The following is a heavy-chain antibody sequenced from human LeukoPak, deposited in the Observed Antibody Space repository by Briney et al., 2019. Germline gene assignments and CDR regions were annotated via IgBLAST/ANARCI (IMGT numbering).Heavy chain of an antibody. Sequence: SETLSLTCTVSGDPISGSRYYWGWVRQSRGGGLEWIGYIYYSGSTYYNPSLKSRVTISVDTSKNQFSLKLSSVTAADTAVYYCARGTGQGGYSYGPVYYYYYYGMDVWGQGTTVTVSS. D-gene: IGHD5-18*01. V-gene: IGHV4-39*07. CDR2: IYYSGST. J-gene: IGHJ6*02. CDR3: ARGTGQGGYSYGPVYYYYYYGMDV. CDR1: GDPISGSRYY.